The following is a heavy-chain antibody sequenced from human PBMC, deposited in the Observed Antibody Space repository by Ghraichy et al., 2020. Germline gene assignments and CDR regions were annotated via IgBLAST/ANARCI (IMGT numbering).Heavy chain of an antibody. J-gene: IGHJ5*02. CDR1: GFTFSKAW. CDR2: VKDKGDGGAA. CDR3: TCHPFRQVSTMA. Sequence: GGSLRLSCAASGFTFSKAWMSWVRQAPGKGLEWVGRVKDKGDGGAADYTAPVKGRFTISRDDSENTLYLEMNSLKAEDTAVYYCTCHPFRQVSTMAWGQGTLVTVSS. V-gene: IGHV3-15*01. D-gene: IGHD5/OR15-5a*01.